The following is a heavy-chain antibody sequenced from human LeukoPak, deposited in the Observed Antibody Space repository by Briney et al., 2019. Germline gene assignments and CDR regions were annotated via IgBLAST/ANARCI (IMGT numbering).Heavy chain of an antibody. Sequence: GRSLRLSCAASGFTFSSYGMHWVRQAPGKGLEWVAVIWYDGSNKYYADSVKGRFTISRDNSKNTLYLQMNSLRAEDTAVYYCASARHDIVVVPAALYGMDVWGRGTTVTVSS. V-gene: IGHV3-33*01. D-gene: IGHD2-2*01. J-gene: IGHJ6*02. CDR1: GFTFSSYG. CDR3: ASARHDIVVVPAALYGMDV. CDR2: IWYDGSNK.